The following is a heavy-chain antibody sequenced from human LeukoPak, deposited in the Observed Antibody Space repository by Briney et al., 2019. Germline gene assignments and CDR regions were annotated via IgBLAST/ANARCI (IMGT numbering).Heavy chain of an antibody. V-gene: IGHV3-23*01. Sequence: GGSLRLSCAASGFTFSSYAMSWVRQAPGKGLEWVSAISGSGGSTYYADSVKGRFTISRDNSKNTLYLQMNSLRAEDTAVYYCAKEVRGVGSSLYYYYGMDVWGQGTTVTVSS. J-gene: IGHJ6*02. CDR3: AKEVRGVGSSLYYYYGMDV. CDR2: ISGSGGST. CDR1: GFTFSSYA. D-gene: IGHD1-26*01.